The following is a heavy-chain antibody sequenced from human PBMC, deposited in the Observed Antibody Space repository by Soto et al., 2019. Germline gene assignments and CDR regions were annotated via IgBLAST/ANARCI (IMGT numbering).Heavy chain of an antibody. D-gene: IGHD1-26*01. CDR2: ISGSGGST. V-gene: IGHV3-23*01. CDR3: AKDPTPCGAIAPEYFQN. CDR1: GFTFSSYA. J-gene: IGHJ1*01. Sequence: GGSLRLSCAASGFTFSSYAMSWVRQAPGKGLEWVSAISGSGGSTYYADSVKGRFTISRANSTNTMYLQMNRLRAEDMAVYYCAKDPTPCGAIAPEYFQNWGQGTLVTVSS.